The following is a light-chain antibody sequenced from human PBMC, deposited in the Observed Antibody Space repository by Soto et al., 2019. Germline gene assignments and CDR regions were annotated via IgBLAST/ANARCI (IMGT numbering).Light chain of an antibody. J-gene: IGKJ1*01. Sequence: EIVITQSPATLSVSPGESATLSCRASQNIYYNVAWYQQRPGQTPRLLIYRASTRAPGVPARFSGSGSGTEFTLTISXLQPEEFTVYSCLQYHNLCAFGQGTKVDIK. CDR3: LQYHNLCA. CDR1: QNIYYN. CDR2: RAS. V-gene: IGKV3-15*01.